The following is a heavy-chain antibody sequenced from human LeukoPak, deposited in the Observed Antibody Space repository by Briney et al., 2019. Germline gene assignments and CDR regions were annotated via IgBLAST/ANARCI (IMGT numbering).Heavy chain of an antibody. CDR1: GFTFSSYV. CDR2: IIPIFGTA. Sequence: GGSLRLFCAASGFTFSSYVINWVRHAPGQGLEWMGGIIPIFGTANNAQKFQGRVTITTDESRSTAYMELSSLRSEDTAVYYCARDRSSSSPDAFDIWGQGTMVTVSS. D-gene: IGHD6-6*01. CDR3: ARDRSSSSPDAFDI. V-gene: IGHV1-69*05. J-gene: IGHJ3*02.